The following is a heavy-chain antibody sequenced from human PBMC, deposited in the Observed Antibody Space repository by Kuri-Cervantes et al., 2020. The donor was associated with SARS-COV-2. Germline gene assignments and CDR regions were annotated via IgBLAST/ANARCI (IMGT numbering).Heavy chain of an antibody. CDR3: ARDIVATIGYYYYGMDV. CDR1: GYTFTSYG. J-gene: IGHJ6*02. D-gene: IGHD5-12*01. CDR2: ISAYNGNT. Sequence: ASVKVSCKASGYTFTSYGISWVRQAPGQGLEWMGWISAYNGNTNYAQKLQGRVTMTTDTSTSTAYMELRSLRSDDTAVYYCARDIVATIGYYYYGMDVWGQGTTVTVSS. V-gene: IGHV1-18*04.